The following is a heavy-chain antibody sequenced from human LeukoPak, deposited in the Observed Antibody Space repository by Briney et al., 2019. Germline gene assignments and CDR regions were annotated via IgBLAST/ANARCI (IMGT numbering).Heavy chain of an antibody. V-gene: IGHV1-18*01. J-gene: IGHJ5*02. CDR3: AREAALGIDP. D-gene: IGHD6-25*01. CDR1: GYTFTSYG. CDR2: ISAYNGNT. Sequence: GASVKVSFKPSGYTFTSYGISWVRQAPGQGREWMGWISAYNGNTNYAHKLQGRVTMTTDTSTSTAYMELRSLRSDDSAVYCCAREAALGIDPWGQGTLVTVSS.